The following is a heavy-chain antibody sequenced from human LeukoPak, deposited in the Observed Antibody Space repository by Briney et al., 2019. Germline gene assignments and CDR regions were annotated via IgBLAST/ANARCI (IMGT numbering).Heavy chain of an antibody. CDR3: ANWRKTTLGGGFDP. CDR1: GGSIRSGGYY. Sequence: PSQTLSLTCTVSGGSIRSGGYYWSWIRQYPGKGPEWIGYIYYSGSAYYNPSLKSRVTISVDTSKNQFSLKLSSVTAADTAVYFCANWRKTTLGGGFDPWGQGTLVTVSS. D-gene: IGHD1-1*01. V-gene: IGHV4-31*03. CDR2: IYYSGSA. J-gene: IGHJ5*02.